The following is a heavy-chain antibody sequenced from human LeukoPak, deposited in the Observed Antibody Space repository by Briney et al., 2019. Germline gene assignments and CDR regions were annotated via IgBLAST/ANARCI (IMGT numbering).Heavy chain of an antibody. D-gene: IGHD1-26*01. J-gene: IGHJ4*02. CDR1: GYTFTSYG. V-gene: IGHV1-18*01. CDR2: ISAYNGNT. CDR3: ARDHGEYSGSPTPGY. Sequence: GASVKVSCKASGYTFTSYGISWVRQAPGQGLEWMGWISAYNGNTNYAQKLQGRVTMTTDTSTSTAYMELRSLRSDDTAVYYCARDHGEYSGSPTPGYWGQGTLVTVSS.